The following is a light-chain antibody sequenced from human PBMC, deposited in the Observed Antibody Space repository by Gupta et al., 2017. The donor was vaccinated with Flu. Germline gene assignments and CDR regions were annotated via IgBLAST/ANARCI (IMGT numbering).Light chain of an antibody. CDR2: KTS. Sequence: PSTLSASVGDRVPVTCRGSPGISVWLAWFQKQPGKAPKVLIYKTSNLESGVPSRCSGSGSGTEFTFTISSLQPDDSATYYCQQYSSYPLTFGGGTKVEIK. CDR1: PGISVW. CDR3: QQYSSYPLT. V-gene: IGKV1-5*03. J-gene: IGKJ4*01.